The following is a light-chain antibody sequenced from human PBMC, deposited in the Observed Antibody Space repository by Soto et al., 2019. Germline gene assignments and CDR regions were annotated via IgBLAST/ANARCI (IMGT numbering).Light chain of an antibody. V-gene: IGKV3-20*01. CDR2: GAS. CDR3: QQYGSSLWT. Sequence: EIVLTQSPGTLSLYPGERPTLSCRARQSVSSSYLAWYQQKPGQAPRLLIYGASSRATGIPDRFSGSGSGTDFTLTISRLEPEEFAVYYCQQYGSSLWTVGQWTKVEIK. CDR1: QSVSSSY. J-gene: IGKJ1*01.